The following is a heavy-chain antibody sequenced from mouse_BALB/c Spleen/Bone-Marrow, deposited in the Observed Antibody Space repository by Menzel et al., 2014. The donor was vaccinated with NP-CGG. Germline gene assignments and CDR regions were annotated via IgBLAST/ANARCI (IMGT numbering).Heavy chain of an antibody. CDR3: ARKDYGSRGGYFDV. CDR2: IWAGGST. V-gene: IGHV2-9*02. CDR1: GFSLTSYG. D-gene: IGHD1-1*01. Sequence: QVQLQQPGPGLVAPSRSLSITCTVSGFSLTSYGVHWVRQPPGKGLEWLGLIWAGGSTNYNSALMSRLSISKDNSKSQVFLKMNSLQTDDTAMYYCARKDYGSRGGYFDVWGAGTTVTVSS. J-gene: IGHJ1*01.